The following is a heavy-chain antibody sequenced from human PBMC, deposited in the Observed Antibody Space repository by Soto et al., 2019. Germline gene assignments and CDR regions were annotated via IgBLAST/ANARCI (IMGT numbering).Heavy chain of an antibody. CDR3: ARQSFGSGSYDY. CDR1: GGSISSHY. D-gene: IGHD3-10*01. CDR2: IYDSGST. V-gene: IGHV4-59*08. J-gene: IGHJ4*02. Sequence: QVQLQESGPGLVKASETLSLTCSVSGGSISSHYWSWIRQPPGKGLEWIGYIYDSGSTNYNPSLKRRVTMSGDTSKNQFSLKLSSVTAADTAVDYCARQSFGSGSYDYWGQGTLVTVSS.